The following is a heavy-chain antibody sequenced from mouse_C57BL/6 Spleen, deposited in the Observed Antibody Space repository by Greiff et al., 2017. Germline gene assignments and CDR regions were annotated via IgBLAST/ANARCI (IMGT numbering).Heavy chain of an antibody. V-gene: IGHV1-64*01. D-gene: IGHD1-1*01. J-gene: IGHJ1*03. CDR1: GYTFTSYW. CDR3: SITTVVDWYFDV. Sequence: QVQLQQPGAELVKPGASVKLSCKASGYTFTSYWMHWVKQRPGQGLEWIGMIHPNSGSTNYNEKFKSKATLTVDKSSSTAYMQLSSLTSEDSAVYYCSITTVVDWYFDVWGTGTPVTVSS. CDR2: IHPNSGST.